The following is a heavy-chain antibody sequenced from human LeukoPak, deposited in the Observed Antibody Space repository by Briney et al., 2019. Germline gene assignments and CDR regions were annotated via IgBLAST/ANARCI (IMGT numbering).Heavy chain of an antibody. CDR2: IWYDGSNK. CDR1: GFTFSSYG. CDR3: ARGRGSGGKVFDY. D-gene: IGHD4-23*01. V-gene: IGHV3-33*01. Sequence: GRSLRLSCAASGFTFSSYGMHWVHQAPGKGLEWVAVIWYDGSNKYYADSVKGRFTISRDNSKNTLYLQMNSLRAEDTAVYYCARGRGSGGKVFDYWGQGTLVTVSS. J-gene: IGHJ4*02.